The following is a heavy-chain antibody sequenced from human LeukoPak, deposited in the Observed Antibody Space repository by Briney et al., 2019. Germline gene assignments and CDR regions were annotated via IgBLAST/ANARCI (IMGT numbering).Heavy chain of an antibody. V-gene: IGHV4-59*04. D-gene: IGHD6-13*01. CDR3: ARLVGSSWYREVLRGRDY. J-gene: IGHJ4*02. CDR2: TNYSGST. Sequence: PSETLSLTCTVPGGPISNYSWSGFRQPPGKGLKWIGYTNYSGSTYYNPSLKSRVTMSVDTSKNQFSLKLTSVTAADTAVYYCARLVGSSWYREVLRGRDYWGQGTLVTVSS. CDR1: GGPISNYS.